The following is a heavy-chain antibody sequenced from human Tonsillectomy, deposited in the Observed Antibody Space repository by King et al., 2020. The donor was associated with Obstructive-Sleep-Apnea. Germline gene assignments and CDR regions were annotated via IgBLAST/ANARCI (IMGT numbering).Heavy chain of an antibody. CDR1: GGSISNYY. CDR3: ARHRGVEDYGGYGDYFDY. Sequence: QLQESGPGLVKPSETLSLTCTVSGGSISNYYWSWIRQPPGKGLKWIGYMYYSGNTNFNPSLKSRVTISADTSKIQLSLRLSSVTAADTAVDYCARHRGVEDYGGYGDYFDYWGQGTLVTVSS. J-gene: IGHJ4*02. V-gene: IGHV4-59*08. D-gene: IGHD5-12*01. CDR2: MYYSGNT.